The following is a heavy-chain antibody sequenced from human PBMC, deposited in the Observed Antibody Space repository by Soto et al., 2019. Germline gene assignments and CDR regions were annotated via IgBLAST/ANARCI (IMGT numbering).Heavy chain of an antibody. Sequence: QSQTLSLTCAISGDSVSSNSAAWNWIRQSPSRGLEWLGRTYYRSKWYNDYAVSVKSRITINPDTSKNQFSLQLNSVTPEDTAVYYCARGGAARSELYYYYYMDVWGKGTTVTVSS. D-gene: IGHD6-6*01. CDR2: TYYRSKWYN. J-gene: IGHJ6*03. CDR1: GDSVSSNSAA. CDR3: ARGGAARSELYYYYYMDV. V-gene: IGHV6-1*01.